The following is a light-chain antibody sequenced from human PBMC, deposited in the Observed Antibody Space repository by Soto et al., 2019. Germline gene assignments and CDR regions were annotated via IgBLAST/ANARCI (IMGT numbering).Light chain of an antibody. CDR1: QSVSSSY. Sequence: ERVLRQSPGTLSLSPGERATLSCRASQSVSSSYLAWYQQKPGQAPRLLIYGASSRATGIPDRFSGSGSGTDFTLTISRLEPEDFAVYYCQQYGSSPWTFGQGTKVDIK. CDR2: GAS. J-gene: IGKJ1*01. V-gene: IGKV3-20*01. CDR3: QQYGSSPWT.